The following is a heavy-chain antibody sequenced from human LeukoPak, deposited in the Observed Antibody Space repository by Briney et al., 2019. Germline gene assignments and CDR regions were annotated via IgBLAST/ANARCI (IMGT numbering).Heavy chain of an antibody. Sequence: GGSLRLSCAASGFTVSSNFMNWVRQAPGKGLEWVSLIYSSGTTLYADSVKGRFTISRDISKNTLYLQMNSLRAEDTAVYYCARVSIVATITYYYYYGMDVWGQGTTVTVSS. CDR2: IYSSGTT. D-gene: IGHD5-12*01. J-gene: IGHJ6*02. CDR1: GFTVSSNF. V-gene: IGHV3-53*01. CDR3: ARVSIVATITYYYYYGMDV.